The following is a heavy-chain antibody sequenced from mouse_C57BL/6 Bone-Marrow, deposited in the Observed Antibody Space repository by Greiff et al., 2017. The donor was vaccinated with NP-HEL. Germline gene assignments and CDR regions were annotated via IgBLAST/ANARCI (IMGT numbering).Heavy chain of an antibody. CDR1: GYTFTSYW. D-gene: IGHD2-5*01. CDR2: IHPNSGST. V-gene: IGHV1-64*01. J-gene: IGHJ2*01. CDR3: ARGGYSNYNYFDY. Sequence: VKLQQPGAELVKPGASVKLSCKASGYTFTSYWMHWVKQRPGQGLEWIGMIHPNSGSTNYNEKFKSKATLTVDKSSSTAYMQLSSLTSEDSAVYYCARGGYSNYNYFDYWGQGTTLTVFS.